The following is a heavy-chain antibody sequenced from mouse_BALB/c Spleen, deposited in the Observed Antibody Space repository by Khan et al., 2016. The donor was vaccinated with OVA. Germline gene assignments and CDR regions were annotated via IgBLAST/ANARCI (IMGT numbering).Heavy chain of an antibody. Sequence: VQLQQSGAELVRPGVSVKISCKGSGYTFTDFTMHWVRQSHALSLEWIGVISTYYGHVTYNQEFKDKATLTVDTSSSTAYMELARLTSEDSAIFYGERGGGGTRFAYGGQGTLVTVSA. V-gene: IGHV1S137*01. CDR1: GYTFTDFT. CDR3: ERGGGGTRFAY. CDR2: ISTYYGHV. D-gene: IGHD1-3*01. J-gene: IGHJ3*01.